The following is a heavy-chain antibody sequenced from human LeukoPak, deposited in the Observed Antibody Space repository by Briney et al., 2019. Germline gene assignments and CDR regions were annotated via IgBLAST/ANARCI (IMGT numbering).Heavy chain of an antibody. CDR1: GGTFSSYA. V-gene: IGHV1-69*13. CDR3: ARDQGYSYGFFGGAYNWFDP. D-gene: IGHD5-18*01. Sequence: GASVTVSCTASGGTFSSYAISWVRQAPGQGLEWMGGIIPIFGTANYAQKFQGRVTITADESTSTAYMELSSLRSEDTAVYYCARDQGYSYGFFGGAYNWFDPWGQGTLVTVSS. J-gene: IGHJ5*02. CDR2: IIPIFGTA.